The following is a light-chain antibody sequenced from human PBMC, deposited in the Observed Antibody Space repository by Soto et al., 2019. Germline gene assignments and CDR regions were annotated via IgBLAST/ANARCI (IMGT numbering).Light chain of an antibody. V-gene: IGKV3-15*01. Sequence: EIVVTQAPATLSVSPGERATLSCTAGQSVSSNLAWYQQKPGQAPRLLIYGASTRATGIPARFSGSGSGTEFTLTISSLQSEDFAVYYCQQYNNWPRTFGQGTKVDIK. J-gene: IGKJ1*01. CDR3: QQYNNWPRT. CDR1: QSVSSN. CDR2: GAS.